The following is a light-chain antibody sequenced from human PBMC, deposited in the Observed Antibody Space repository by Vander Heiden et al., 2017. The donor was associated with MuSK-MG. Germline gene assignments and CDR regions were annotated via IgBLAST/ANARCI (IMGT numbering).Light chain of an antibody. CDR1: QTISSW. V-gene: IGKV1-5*01. J-gene: IGKJ2*01. CDR2: EAS. Sequence: DIQMTQSPSTLSASVGERVTITCRASQTISSWLAWYQHKPGKAPKLLIYEASSLESGVPSRFSGSGSGTEFTLTISSLQPDDFATYYCQQYNSYSYTFGQGTKLEIK. CDR3: QQYNSYSYT.